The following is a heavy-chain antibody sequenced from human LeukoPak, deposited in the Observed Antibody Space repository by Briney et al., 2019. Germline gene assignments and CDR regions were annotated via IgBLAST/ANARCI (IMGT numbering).Heavy chain of an antibody. V-gene: IGHV1-2*06. D-gene: IGHD1-26*01. CDR2: INPNSGGT. CDR3: ARGYRTVGAIEYFQR. CDR1: GYTFTGYY. Sequence: GASVKVSCKASGYTFTGYYMHWVRQAPGQGLEWMGRINPNSGGTNYAQKFQGRVTMTRDTSISTAYMELSRLRSDDTAVYYCARGYRTVGAIEYFQRWGQGTLVTVSS. J-gene: IGHJ1*01.